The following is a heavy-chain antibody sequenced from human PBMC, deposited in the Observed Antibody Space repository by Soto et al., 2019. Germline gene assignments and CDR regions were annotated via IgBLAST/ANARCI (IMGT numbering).Heavy chain of an antibody. Sequence: EVQMVESGGGLEKPGRSLRLSCKGSGYSFDGYGVSWFRRAPGKGLEWVGFIRSRAYGGAADYAASVMARFTISRDDPRSNAYLQMNSLKVEDTVVYYCTRIYGSGTYLPDFWGRGTLVTVSS. CDR1: GYSFDGYG. D-gene: IGHD3-10*01. CDR2: IRSRAYGGAA. V-gene: IGHV3-49*05. J-gene: IGHJ4*02. CDR3: TRIYGSGTYLPDF.